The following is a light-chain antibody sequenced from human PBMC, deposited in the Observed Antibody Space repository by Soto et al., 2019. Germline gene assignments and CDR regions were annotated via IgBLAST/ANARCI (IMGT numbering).Light chain of an antibody. J-gene: IGKJ1*01. V-gene: IGKV1-17*01. Sequence: DIQMTQSPSSLSASVGDRVTITCRASQGIRNDLAWYQQKPGQAPKRLIYGASGLQSGGPSRFSGSGSGREFTLTINSLQPEDFANYYCLQHNAFPWTFGHGTKVEIK. CDR1: QGIRND. CDR3: LQHNAFPWT. CDR2: GAS.